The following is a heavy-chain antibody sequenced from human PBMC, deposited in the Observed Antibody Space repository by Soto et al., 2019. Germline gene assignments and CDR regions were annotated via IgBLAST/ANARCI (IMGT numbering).Heavy chain of an antibody. CDR3: ARDRRDEWAAGGISYGMDV. J-gene: IGHJ6*01. Sequence: ASVKVSCKASGYTFTGYYMHWVRQAPGQGLEWMGWINPNSGGTNYAQKFQGRVTMTRDTSISTAYMELSRLRSDDTAVYYCARDRRDEWAAGGISYGMDVWGQESTVRVSS. V-gene: IGHV1-2*02. CDR1: GYTFTGYY. D-gene: IGHD6-13*01. CDR2: INPNSGGT.